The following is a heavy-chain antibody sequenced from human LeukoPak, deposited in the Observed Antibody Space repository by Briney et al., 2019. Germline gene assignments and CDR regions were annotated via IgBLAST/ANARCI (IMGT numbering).Heavy chain of an antibody. CDR1: GGSISSYY. CDR3: AKPATLDSAYGDSEHWFDP. Sequence: ETLSLTCTVSGGSISSYYWSWIRQPPGKGLEWVSAISGSGGSTYYADSVKGRFTISRDNSKNTLYLQMNSLRAEDTAVYYCAKPATLDSAYGDSEHWFDPWGQGTLVTVSS. J-gene: IGHJ5*02. CDR2: ISGSGGST. D-gene: IGHD4-17*01. V-gene: IGHV3-23*01.